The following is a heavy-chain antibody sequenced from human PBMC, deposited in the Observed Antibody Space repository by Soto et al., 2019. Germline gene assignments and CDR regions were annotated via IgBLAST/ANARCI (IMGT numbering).Heavy chain of an antibody. CDR3: ARRSVVAVGTKYYYYGIDV. D-gene: IGHD6-13*01. CDR1: GGSISSGGYY. CDR2: IYYSGNT. V-gene: IGHV4-31*03. Sequence: SETLSLTCTVSGGSISSGGYYWSWIRQHPGKGQEWIGYIYYSGNTYYNPSLKSRVTISVDTSKNQFSLKLSSVTAADTAVYYCARRSVVAVGTKYYYYGIDVWGQGTTVTVS. J-gene: IGHJ6*02.